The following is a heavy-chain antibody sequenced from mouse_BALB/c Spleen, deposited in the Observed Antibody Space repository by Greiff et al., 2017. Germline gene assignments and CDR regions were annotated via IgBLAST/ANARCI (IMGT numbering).Heavy chain of an antibody. CDR1: GYTFTNYW. Sequence: QVQLQQSGAELVRPGTSVKISCKASGYTFTNYWLGWVKQRPGHGLEWIGDIYPGGGYTNYNEKFKDKATLTADTSSSTAYMQLSSLTSEDSAVYFCARTEVGVDYWGQGTSVTVSS. J-gene: IGHJ4*01. V-gene: IGHV1-63*02. CDR2: IYPGGGYT. D-gene: IGHD1-1*01. CDR3: ARTEVGVDY.